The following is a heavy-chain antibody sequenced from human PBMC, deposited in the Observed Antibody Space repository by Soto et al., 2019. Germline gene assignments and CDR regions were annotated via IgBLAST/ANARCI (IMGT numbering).Heavy chain of an antibody. D-gene: IGHD5-18*01. Sequence: SETLSLTCAVSGGSISSNYWWTWVRQYQEKELEWIGEMYHNGSTYYNPTLQSRVTISVDKSKNQFSLKLSSVTAADTAVYYCARGVDPGYSYAANFDYWGQGTLVTVSS. CDR2: MYHNGST. V-gene: IGHV4-4*02. CDR1: GGSISSNYW. CDR3: ARGVDPGYSYAANFDY. J-gene: IGHJ4*02.